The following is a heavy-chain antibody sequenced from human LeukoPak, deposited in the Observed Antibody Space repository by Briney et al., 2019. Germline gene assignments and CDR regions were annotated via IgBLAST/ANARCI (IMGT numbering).Heavy chain of an antibody. CDR1: GFTFSGYD. CDR3: AKDWDYYGSGSYSDY. J-gene: IGHJ4*02. D-gene: IGHD3-10*01. Sequence: GGSLRLSCAASGFTFSGYDMQWVRQAPGQGLEWVGCISASGGSTYYADSVQGRFTISRDSSKNTVYMQLNSLRAEDTAVYYCAKDWDYYGSGSYSDYWGQGTLVTVSS. V-gene: IGHV3-23*01. CDR2: ISASGGST.